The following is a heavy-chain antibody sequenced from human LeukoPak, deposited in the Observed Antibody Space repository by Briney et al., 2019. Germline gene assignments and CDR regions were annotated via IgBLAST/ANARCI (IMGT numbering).Heavy chain of an antibody. D-gene: IGHD3-3*01. CDR1: GFTFSSYG. CDR2: INPNSGGT. V-gene: IGHV1-2*02. CDR3: ARWYYDFWSGSHAFDI. Sequence: GGSLRLSCAASGFTFSSYGMHWVRQAPGQGLEWMGRINPNSGGTNYAQKFQGRVTMTRDTSISTAYMELSRLRSDDTAVYYCARWYYDFWSGSHAFDIWGQGTMVTVSS. J-gene: IGHJ3*02.